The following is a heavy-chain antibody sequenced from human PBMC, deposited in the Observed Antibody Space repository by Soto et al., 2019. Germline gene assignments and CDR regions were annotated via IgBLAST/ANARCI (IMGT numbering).Heavy chain of an antibody. D-gene: IGHD1-26*01. CDR1: GYTFTSYG. CDR2: ISAYKGNQ. V-gene: IGHV1-18*01. J-gene: IGHJ5*02. Sequence: QVQLVQSGAEGKKPGASVKVSCKASGYTFTSYGISWVRQAPGQGLEGMGRISAYKGNQNHAPKHQGRVTMTTDTSPRPAYMELRSLRSDDTAVYYCARVVGALGHWFDPWGQGTLVTVSS. CDR3: ARVVGALGHWFDP.